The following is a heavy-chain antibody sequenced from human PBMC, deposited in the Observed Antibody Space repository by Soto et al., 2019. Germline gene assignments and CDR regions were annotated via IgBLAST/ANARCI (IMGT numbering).Heavy chain of an antibody. CDR1: GFTFSSHA. CDR3: AHFDWFIDY. D-gene: IGHD3-9*01. J-gene: IGHJ4*02. Sequence: GGSLRLSCAASGFTFSSHAMIWVRQAPGKGLEWVSVISGSGGNTYYADSVKGRFTISRDNSKNTLYLQMNSLRAEDTAVYYCAHFDWFIDYWGQGTLVTVSS. V-gene: IGHV3-23*01. CDR2: ISGSGGNT.